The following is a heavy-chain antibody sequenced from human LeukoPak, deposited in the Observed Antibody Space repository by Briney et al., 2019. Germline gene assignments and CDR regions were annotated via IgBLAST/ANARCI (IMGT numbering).Heavy chain of an antibody. Sequence: ASVKVSCKASGYTFTSYYMHWVRQAPGQGLKWMGIINPSGGSTSYAQKFQGRVTMTRDTSTDTVYMELSSLRSDDTAVYYCARDPPEDGAPFDYWGQGTLVTVSS. J-gene: IGHJ4*02. CDR2: INPSGGST. CDR1: GYTFTSYY. CDR3: ARDPPEDGAPFDY. V-gene: IGHV1-46*01. D-gene: IGHD4/OR15-4a*01.